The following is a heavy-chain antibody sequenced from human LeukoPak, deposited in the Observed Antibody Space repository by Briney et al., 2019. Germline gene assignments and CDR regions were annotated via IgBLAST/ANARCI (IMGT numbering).Heavy chain of an antibody. Sequence: PGGSLRPSCAASGFTFRSYGMHWVREAPGKGLEWVAFIRYDGSNRYYADSVKGQFTISRDNSKNTLYLQMSSLRAEDTAVYYCAKDQGVTVTTGYNYWGQGTLVTVSS. D-gene: IGHD4-17*01. CDR2: IRYDGSNR. CDR3: AKDQGVTVTTGYNY. V-gene: IGHV3-30*02. J-gene: IGHJ4*02. CDR1: GFTFRSYG.